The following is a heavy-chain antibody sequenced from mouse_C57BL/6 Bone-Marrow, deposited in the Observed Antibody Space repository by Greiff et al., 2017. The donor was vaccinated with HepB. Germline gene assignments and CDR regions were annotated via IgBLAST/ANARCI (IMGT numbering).Heavy chain of an antibody. D-gene: IGHD2-4*01. CDR2: INPNNGGT. CDR1: LYTFTDYY. CDR3: ARNYDHDGFAY. J-gene: IGHJ3*01. V-gene: IGHV1-26*01. Sequence: SFNISFNSSLYTFTDYYMNWVKHSHLNILEWIGDINPNNGGTSYNQKFKGKATLTVDKSSSTAYMELRSLTSEDSAVYYCARNYDHDGFAYWGQGTLVTVSA.